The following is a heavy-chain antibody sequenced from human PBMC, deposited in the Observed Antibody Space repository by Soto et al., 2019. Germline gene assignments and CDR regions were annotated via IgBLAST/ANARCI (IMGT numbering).Heavy chain of an antibody. CDR2: IKSKTDGGTT. D-gene: IGHD3-22*01. CDR1: GFTFSNAW. J-gene: IGHJ4*02. CDR3: TTRITMIVVVDY. Sequence: GGSLRLSCAASGFTFSNAWMSWVRQAPGKGLEWVGRIKSKTDGGTTDYAAPVKGRFTISRDDSKNTLYLQMNSLKTEDTAVYYCTTRITMIVVVDYWGQGTLVTVSS. V-gene: IGHV3-15*01.